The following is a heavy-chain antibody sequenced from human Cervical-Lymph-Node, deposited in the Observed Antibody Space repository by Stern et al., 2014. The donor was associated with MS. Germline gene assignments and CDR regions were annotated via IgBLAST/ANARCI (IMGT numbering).Heavy chain of an antibody. CDR2: ISPVLGTP. CDR3: ALSSETSDRWYSLGYDL. CDR1: GGTLTKFP. D-gene: IGHD6-13*01. V-gene: IGHV1-69*01. Sequence: VQLVVSGAEATTPGASVEVSRKASGGTLTKFPSSWVRQAPGQGLEWMGWISPVLGTPTYDQEFRGRVTITADVSTSTVYMELSSLRSDDTAVYYCALSSETSDRWYSLGYDLWGQGTLVTVSS. J-gene: IGHJ5*02.